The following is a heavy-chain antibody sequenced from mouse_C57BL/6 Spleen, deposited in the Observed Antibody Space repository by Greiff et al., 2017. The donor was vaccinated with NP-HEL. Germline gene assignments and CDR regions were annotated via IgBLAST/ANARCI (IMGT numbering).Heavy chain of an antibody. CDR2: IYPGDGDT. CDR1: RYAFSSSW. Sequence: VQLQQSGPELVKPGASVKISCKASRYAFSSSWMNWVKQRPGKGLEWIGRIYPGDGDTNYNGKFKGKATLTADKSSSTAYMQLSSLTSEDSAVYFCARDGNDAMDYWGQGTSVTVSS. D-gene: IGHD1-1*01. CDR3: ARDGNDAMDY. J-gene: IGHJ4*01. V-gene: IGHV1-82*01.